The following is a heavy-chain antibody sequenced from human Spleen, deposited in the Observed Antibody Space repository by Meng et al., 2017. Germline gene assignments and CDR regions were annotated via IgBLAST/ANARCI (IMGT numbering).Heavy chain of an antibody. J-gene: IGHJ4*02. CDR2: MCGGGDKT. CDR1: GFTFSSYA. CDR3: AKNRDFFVVGPTILDH. Sequence: GESLKISCAASGFTFSSYAMPWVRQAPGKGLEWVSGMCGGGDKTYYADSVKGRFTISRDNSRNTMYLQMNSLRAEDTALYYCAKNRDFFVVGPTILDHWGLGTLVTVSS. D-gene: IGHD1-26*01. V-gene: IGHV3-23*01.